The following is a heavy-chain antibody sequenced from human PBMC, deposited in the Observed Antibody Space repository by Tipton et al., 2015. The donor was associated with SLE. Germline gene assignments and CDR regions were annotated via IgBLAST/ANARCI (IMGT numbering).Heavy chain of an antibody. J-gene: IGHJ6*02. CDR3: ARVEDYYDSSGYGMDV. CDR2: IYYSGST. V-gene: IGHV4-59*11. D-gene: IGHD3-22*01. CDR1: GGSISSHY. Sequence: TLSLTCTVSGGSISSHYWSWIRQPPGKGLEWIGYIYYSGSTYYNPSLKSRVTMSVDTSKNQFSLKLSSVTAADTAVYYCARVEDYYDSSGYGMDVWGQGTTVTVSS.